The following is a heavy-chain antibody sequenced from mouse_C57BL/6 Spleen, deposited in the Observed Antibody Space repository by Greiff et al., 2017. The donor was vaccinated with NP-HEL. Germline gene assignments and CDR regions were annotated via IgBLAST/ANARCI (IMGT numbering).Heavy chain of an antibody. CDR3: VRDDGDYAMDY. J-gene: IGHJ4*01. CDR2: IRSKSNNYAT. V-gene: IGHV10-1*01. CDR1: GFSFNTYA. D-gene: IGHD2-3*01. Sequence: EVQRVESGGGLVQPKGSLKLSCAASGFSFNTYAMNWVRQAPGKGLEWVARIRSKSNNYATYYADSVKDRFTISRDDSESMLYLQMNNLKTEDTAMYYCVRDDGDYAMDYWGQGTSVTVSS.